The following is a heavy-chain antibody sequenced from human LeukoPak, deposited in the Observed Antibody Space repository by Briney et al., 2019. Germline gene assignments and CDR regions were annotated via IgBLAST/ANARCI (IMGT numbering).Heavy chain of an antibody. CDR2: MNPNSGNT. V-gene: IGHV1-8*01. J-gene: IGHJ1*01. CDR3: ARVLYNGGYIQY. D-gene: IGHD2-2*02. Sequence: ASVKVSCKTSGYTFTSYDINWVRQATGQGLEWMGWMNPNSGNTGYAQKFQGRVTMTRNIFISTAYMELSSLRSEDTAVYYCARVLYNGGYIQYWGQGTLVTVSS. CDR1: GYTFTSYD.